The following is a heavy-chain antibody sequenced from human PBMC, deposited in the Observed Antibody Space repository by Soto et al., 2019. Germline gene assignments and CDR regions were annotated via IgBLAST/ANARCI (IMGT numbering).Heavy chain of an antibody. CDR2: LNADGSDT. D-gene: IGHD4-17*01. Sequence: QLEESGGGLVQPGGSLRLSCKASGFTFSNFWMHWVRQVPGRGLVWVSRLNADGSDTSYADSVKGRFTVSRNNVKNTLYLQMNNLRAEDTAVYHCVRGPTSVAIYHYYYGLDVWGQGTTVIVSS. CDR3: VRGPTSVAIYHYYYGLDV. V-gene: IGHV3-74*01. J-gene: IGHJ6*02. CDR1: GFTFSNFW.